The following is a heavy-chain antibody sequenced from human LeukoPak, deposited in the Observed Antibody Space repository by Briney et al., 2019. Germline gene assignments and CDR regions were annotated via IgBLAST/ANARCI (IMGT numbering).Heavy chain of an antibody. CDR2: ISSSSSYI. V-gene: IGHV3-21*01. D-gene: IGHD3-22*01. CDR3: ARDTYYYDSSGYYPYYFDY. CDR1: GFTFSSYS. J-gene: IGHJ4*02. Sequence: PGGSLRLSYAASGFTFSSYSMNWVRQAPGKGLEWVSSISSSSSYIYYADSVKGRLTISRDNAKNSLYLQMNSLRAEDTAVYYCARDTYYYDSSGYYPYYFDYWGQGTLVTVSS.